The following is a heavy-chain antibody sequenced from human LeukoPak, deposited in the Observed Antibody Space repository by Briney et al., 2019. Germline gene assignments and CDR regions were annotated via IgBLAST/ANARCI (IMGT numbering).Heavy chain of an antibody. D-gene: IGHD1-26*01. CDR3: ARDLGSDVRTLFSFDL. V-gene: IGHV4-34*01. J-gene: IGHJ3*01. Sequence: SETLSLTCAVYGGSFSGYYWSWIRQPPGKGLEWIGEINHSGSTNYNPSLKSRVTISVDTSKNQFSLKLSSVTAADTAVYYCARDLGSDVRTLFSFDLWGQGTMVSFSS. CDR2: INHSGST. CDR1: GGSFSGYY.